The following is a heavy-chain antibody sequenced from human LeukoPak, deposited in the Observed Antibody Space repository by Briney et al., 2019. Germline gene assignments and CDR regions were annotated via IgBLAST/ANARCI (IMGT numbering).Heavy chain of an antibody. J-gene: IGHJ4*02. CDR1: VFTFSSYG. Sequence: GGSLRLSCAASVFTFSSYGMYWVRQAPGKGLEWVAFIRSDGNKKYYADSVKGRFTISRDNSRNTLYLQMNSLRAEDTALYYCAKGRRDGYNWGNYYFDYWGQGTLVTVSS. CDR2: IRSDGNKK. D-gene: IGHD5-24*01. V-gene: IGHV3-30*02. CDR3: AKGRRDGYNWGNYYFDY.